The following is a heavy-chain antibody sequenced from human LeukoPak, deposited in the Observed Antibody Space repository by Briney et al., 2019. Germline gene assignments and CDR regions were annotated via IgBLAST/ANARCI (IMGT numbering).Heavy chain of an antibody. J-gene: IGHJ5*02. CDR2: ISAYNGNT. CDR3: ARDLVVPAAATSFDP. V-gene: IGHV1-18*01. D-gene: IGHD2-2*01. Sequence: GASVKVSCKASGYTFTSYGISWVRQAPGQGLEWMGWISAYNGNTNYAQKLQGRVTMTTDTSTSTAYMELRSLRSDDTAVYYCARDLVVPAAATSFDPWGQGTLVTVSS. CDR1: GYTFTSYG.